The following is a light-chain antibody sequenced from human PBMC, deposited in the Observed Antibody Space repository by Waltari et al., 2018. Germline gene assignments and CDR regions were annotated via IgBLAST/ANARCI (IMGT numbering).Light chain of an antibody. CDR3: QQTYRTPPT. Sequence: DIQMTQSPSSLSASVGDRVTITCRASQSIDIYLNWYQQKPEKPPKLLIYAASSLQSGVPSRFSGSGSGTEFSLTVSSLRPEDFATYYCQQTYRTPPTFGQGTKVEIK. CDR1: QSIDIY. CDR2: AAS. J-gene: IGKJ1*01. V-gene: IGKV1-39*01.